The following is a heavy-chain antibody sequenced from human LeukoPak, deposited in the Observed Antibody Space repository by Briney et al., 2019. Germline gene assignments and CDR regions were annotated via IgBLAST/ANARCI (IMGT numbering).Heavy chain of an antibody. CDR2: IVVGSGVT. V-gene: IGHV1-58*02. J-gene: IGHJ4*02. Sequence: GTSVKVSCKASGFTLTSSAMQWVRQARGQRLEWIGWIVVGSGVTNYAQKFQERVTITRDMSTRTAYMELSSLRSEDTAVYYCAASNDYGDYVGYWGQGTLVTVSS. CDR1: GFTLTSSA. CDR3: AASNDYGDYVGY. D-gene: IGHD4-17*01.